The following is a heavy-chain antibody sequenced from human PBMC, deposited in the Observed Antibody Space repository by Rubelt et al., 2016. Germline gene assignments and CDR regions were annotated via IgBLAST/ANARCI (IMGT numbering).Heavy chain of an antibody. CDR2: IYYSGST. CDR3: ARDRGGVPTVTTNYYYGMDV. J-gene: IGHJ6*02. D-gene: IGHD4-17*01. CDR1: GGSISSYY. V-gene: IGHV4-59*12. Sequence: QVQLQESGPGLVKPSETLSLTCTVSGGSISSYYWSWIRQPPGKGLEWIGYIYYSGSTNYKPSLKSRVTISVDTSKKQFSLKLSSVTAADTAVYYCARDRGGVPTVTTNYYYGMDVWGQGTTVTVSS.